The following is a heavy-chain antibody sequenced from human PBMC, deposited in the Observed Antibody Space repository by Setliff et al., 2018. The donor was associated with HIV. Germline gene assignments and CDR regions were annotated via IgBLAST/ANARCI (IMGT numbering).Heavy chain of an antibody. Sequence: ASVKVSCKASGYTFTIYAVQWVRQAPGQRLEWMGWINAGNGNTEYSQKFQGRVTITTDESTSTAYMELSGLRSEDTAVYYCARDFGGYCSSMSCPGLFDPWGQGTLVTVSS. V-gene: IGHV1-3*01. CDR1: GYTFTIYA. D-gene: IGHD2-2*01. J-gene: IGHJ5*02. CDR3: ARDFGGYCSSMSCPGLFDP. CDR2: INAGNGNT.